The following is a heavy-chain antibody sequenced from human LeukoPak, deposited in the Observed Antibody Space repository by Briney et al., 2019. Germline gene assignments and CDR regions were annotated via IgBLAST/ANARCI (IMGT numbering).Heavy chain of an antibody. Sequence: SETLSLTCVVYGGSFSGYYWSWLRQPPGKGLEWIGEIDQSGTTNYNPSLKSRVSISVDTSKKQFSLTLTSMTAADTAAYYCARVPHYYFGYGYFDYWGQGTLVTVSS. V-gene: IGHV4-34*01. CDR1: GGSFSGYY. J-gene: IGHJ4*02. CDR3: ARVPHYYFGYGYFDY. CDR2: IDQSGTT. D-gene: IGHD3-10*01.